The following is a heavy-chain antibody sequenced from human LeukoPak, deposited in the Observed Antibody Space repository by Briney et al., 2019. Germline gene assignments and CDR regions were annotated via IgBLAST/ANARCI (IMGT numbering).Heavy chain of an antibody. J-gene: IGHJ6*02. Sequence: SVKVSCKASGGTFSSYAISWVRQAPGQGLEWMGRIIPIFGIANYAQKFQGRVTITADKSTSTAYMELSSLRSEDTAVYYCARGRITMVRENYYYYGMDVWGQGTTVTASS. CDR2: IIPIFGIA. D-gene: IGHD3-10*01. CDR1: GGTFSSYA. CDR3: ARGRITMVRENYYYYGMDV. V-gene: IGHV1-69*04.